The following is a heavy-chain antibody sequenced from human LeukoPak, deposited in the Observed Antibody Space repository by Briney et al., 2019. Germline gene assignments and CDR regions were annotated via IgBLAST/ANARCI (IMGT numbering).Heavy chain of an antibody. Sequence: PLETLSLTCAVSGYPIRSSYFWGWIRQPPGKGLEWIGSIYHTGTSYYNPSLKSRVALSVDRSKQQFSLRLNSVTAADTAVYYCASPHCSGGSCYDLPLDYWGQGVLVTVSS. CDR2: IYHTGTS. J-gene: IGHJ4*02. V-gene: IGHV4-38-2*01. CDR1: GYPIRSSYF. D-gene: IGHD2-15*01. CDR3: ASPHCSGGSCYDLPLDY.